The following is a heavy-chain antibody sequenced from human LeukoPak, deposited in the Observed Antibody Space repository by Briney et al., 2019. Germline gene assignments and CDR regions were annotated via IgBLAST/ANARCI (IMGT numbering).Heavy chain of an antibody. V-gene: IGHV1-69*02. D-gene: IGHD6-13*01. CDR1: GGTFSSYT. J-gene: IGHJ3*02. CDR3: ARYEQQLVGFDI. CDR2: IIPILGIA. Sequence: GASVKVSCKASGGTFSSYTISWVRQAPGQGLEWMGRIIPILGIANYAQKFQGRVTITADKSTSTAYMELSSLRSEDTAVYYCARYEQQLVGFDIWGQGTMVTVSS.